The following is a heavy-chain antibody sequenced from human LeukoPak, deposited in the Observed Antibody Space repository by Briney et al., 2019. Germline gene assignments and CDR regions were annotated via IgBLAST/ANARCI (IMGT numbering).Heavy chain of an antibody. CDR2: IKQDGSEK. D-gene: IGHD6-13*01. J-gene: IGHJ4*02. CDR3: ARDLMGIAYRGAFYY. V-gene: IGHV3-7*01. Sequence: PGGSLRLSCAASGFTFSRYWMSWVRQAPGKGLEWVANIKQDGSEKDYVDSVKGRFTISRDNAKNSLYLQMNSLTAEDTAVYYCARDLMGIAYRGAFYYWGQGTLVTVSS. CDR1: GFTFSRYW.